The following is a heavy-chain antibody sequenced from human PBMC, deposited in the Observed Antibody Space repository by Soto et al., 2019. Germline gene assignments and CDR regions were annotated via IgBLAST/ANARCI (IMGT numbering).Heavy chain of an antibody. V-gene: IGHV3-66*01. CDR2: INSGGST. CDR3: VRENYYYGMDV. J-gene: IGHJ6*02. Sequence: GGSLRLSCAASGFDASVNYMTWVRQAPVKGLEWVSAINSGGSTSYADSVKGRFTISRDNSKNTLYLQMNSLRVEDTAMYYCVRENYYYGMDVWGQGTAVTVSS. CDR1: GFDASVNY.